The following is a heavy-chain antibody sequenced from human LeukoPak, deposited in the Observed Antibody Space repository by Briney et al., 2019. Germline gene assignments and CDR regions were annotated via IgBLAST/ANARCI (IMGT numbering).Heavy chain of an antibody. J-gene: IGHJ3*02. CDR3: AKDRRKVSAFDI. V-gene: IGHV3-30*02. CDR2: IRYDGSNK. CDR1: GFTFSSYG. Sequence: PGGSLRLSCAASGFTFSSYGMHWVRQAPGKVLEWVAFIRYDGSNKYYAESVKGRFTISRDNSKNTLFLQMSSLRAEDTAVYYCAKDRRKVSAFDIWGQGTMVTVSS. D-gene: IGHD1-14*01.